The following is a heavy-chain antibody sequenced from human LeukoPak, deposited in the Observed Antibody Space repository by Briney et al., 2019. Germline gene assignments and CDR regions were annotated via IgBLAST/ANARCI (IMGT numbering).Heavy chain of an antibody. Sequence: PSETLSLTCTVSGGSISSSSYYWGWIRQPPGKGLEWIGSIYYSGSTYYNPSLKSRVTISVDTSKNQFSLQLSSVTAADTAVYYCARRSSGWDHFDYWGQGTLVTVSS. CDR1: GGSISSSSYY. CDR3: ARRSSGWDHFDY. J-gene: IGHJ4*02. CDR2: IYYSGST. D-gene: IGHD6-19*01. V-gene: IGHV4-39*01.